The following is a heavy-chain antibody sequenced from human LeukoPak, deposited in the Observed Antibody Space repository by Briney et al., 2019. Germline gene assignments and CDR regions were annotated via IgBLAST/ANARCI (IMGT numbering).Heavy chain of an antibody. J-gene: IGHJ3*02. CDR1: GGSISSGGYY. D-gene: IGHD6-19*01. CDR2: IYYSGST. Sequence: SETLSLTCTVSGGSISSGGYYWSWIRQPPGKGLEWIGYIYYSGSTNYNPSLKSRVTISVDTSKNQFTLKLSSVTAADTAVYYCAESPYSSGWYEGAFDTWGQGTMVTVSS. CDR3: AESPYSSGWYEGAFDT. V-gene: IGHV4-61*08.